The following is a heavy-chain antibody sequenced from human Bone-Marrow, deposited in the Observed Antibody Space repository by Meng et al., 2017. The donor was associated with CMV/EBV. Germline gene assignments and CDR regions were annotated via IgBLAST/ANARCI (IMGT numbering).Heavy chain of an antibody. J-gene: IGHJ5*02. Sequence: ASVKVSCKASGYTFTSYYMHWVRQAPGQGLEWMGIINPSGGSTSYAQKFQGRVTMTRDTSTSTVYMELSSLRSEDTAVYYCARVNVQLWSGFARGWFDPWGQGNRVTVSS. CDR1: GYTFTSYY. CDR3: ARVNVQLWSGFARGWFDP. CDR2: INPSGGST. D-gene: IGHD3-3*01. V-gene: IGHV1-46*01.